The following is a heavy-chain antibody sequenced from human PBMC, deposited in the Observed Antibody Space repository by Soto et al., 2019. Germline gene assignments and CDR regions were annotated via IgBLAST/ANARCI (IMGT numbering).Heavy chain of an antibody. J-gene: IGHJ4*02. V-gene: IGHV5-51*01. Sequence: GESLKISCKVSGYTFTSYWIAWVRQLPGKGLEWLGSVYPGDSDRRDNPTFQGHVTMSVDKSSNTVYLQWSSLNASDTAMYYCARGGNQLEYWGQGVLVTVS. CDR3: ARGGNQLEY. CDR1: GYTFTSYW. CDR2: VYPGDSDR. D-gene: IGHD6-25*01.